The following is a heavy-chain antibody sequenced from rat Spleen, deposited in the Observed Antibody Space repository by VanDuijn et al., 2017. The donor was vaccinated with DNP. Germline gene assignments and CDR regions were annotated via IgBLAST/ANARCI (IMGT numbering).Heavy chain of an antibody. D-gene: IGHD3-1*01. CDR1: GFTFSDYY. V-gene: IGHV5-7*01. J-gene: IGHJ2*01. CDR3: TSEPLPRYFDY. Sequence: EVLLVESDGGLVQPGRSLKLSCAVSGFTFSDYYMAWVRQAPAKGLEWVATLSYNGGTPYYRDSVKGRFTIARDNAQSTLYLQMNSLRSEDTATYYCTSEPLPRYFDYWGQGVMVTVSS. CDR2: LSYNGGTP.